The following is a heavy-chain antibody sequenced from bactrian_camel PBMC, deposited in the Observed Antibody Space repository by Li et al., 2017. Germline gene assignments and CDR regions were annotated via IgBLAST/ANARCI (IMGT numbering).Heavy chain of an antibody. D-gene: IGHD4*01. Sequence: VQLVESGGGLVQPGGSLNLSCAAIGKTNVLNCMGWFRQAPGKEREGVAAIYTVGGGSTYYADSVKGRFTISQANAKNTVYLQMNSLKPEDTAMYYCAADKIRCHIITTFAAWEYTLWGQGTQVTVS. V-gene: IGHV3S54*01. CDR1: GKTNVLNC. CDR2: IYTVGGGST. CDR3: AADKIRCHIITTFAAWEYTL. J-gene: IGHJ4*01.